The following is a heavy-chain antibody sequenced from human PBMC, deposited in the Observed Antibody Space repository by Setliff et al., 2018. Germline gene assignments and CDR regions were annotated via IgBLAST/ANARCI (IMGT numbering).Heavy chain of an antibody. CDR2: IKQDGSEK. J-gene: IGHJ5*02. CDR1: GFTFSTYW. V-gene: IGHV3-7*01. D-gene: IGHD3-16*01. CDR3: ARVNAYNWFDP. Sequence: GGSLRLSCAASGFTFSTYWMSWVRQAPGKGLEWVANIKQDGSEKYYVDSVKGRFSISRDNAKNSLYLQMNSLRAEDTAVYYCARVNAYNWFDPWGQGTLVTAPQ.